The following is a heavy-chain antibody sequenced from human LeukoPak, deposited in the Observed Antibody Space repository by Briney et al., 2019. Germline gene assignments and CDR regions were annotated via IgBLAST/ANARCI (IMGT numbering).Heavy chain of an antibody. CDR3: AKDGPTVTTYPDAFDI. Sequence: GGSLRLSCAASGFTFSSYAMSWVRQAPGKGLEWVSAISGSGGSTYYADSVKGRFTISRDNSKNTLYLQMNSLRAEDTAVYYCAKDGPTVTTYPDAFDIWGQGTMVTVSS. V-gene: IGHV3-23*01. CDR2: ISGSGGST. J-gene: IGHJ3*02. D-gene: IGHD4-17*01. CDR1: GFTFSSYA.